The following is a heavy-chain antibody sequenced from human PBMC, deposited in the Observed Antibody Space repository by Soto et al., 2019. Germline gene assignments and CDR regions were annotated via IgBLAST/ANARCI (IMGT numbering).Heavy chain of an antibody. J-gene: IGHJ4*02. CDR2: ISSSSSYI. D-gene: IGHD3-3*01. V-gene: IGHV3-21*01. CDR3: ARGSISVKGYDY. Sequence: GGSLRLSCAASGFTFSSYSMNWVRQAPGKGLEWVSSISSSSSYIYYADSVKGRFTISRDNAKNSLYLQMNSLRAEDTAVYYCARGSISVKGYDYWGQGTLVTVSS. CDR1: GFTFSSYS.